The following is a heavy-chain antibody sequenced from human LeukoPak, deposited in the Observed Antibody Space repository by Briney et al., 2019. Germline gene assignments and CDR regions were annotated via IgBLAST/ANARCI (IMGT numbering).Heavy chain of an antibody. Sequence: GDSLRLSCAASGFTFSRYWMHWVRQAPGKGLVWVSRINSDESSITYADSVKGRFTISRDNAENTLYLQMNSLRAEDTAVYYCAKEGLFCGGDCLASDYFDYWGQGTLVTVSS. CDR1: GFTFSRYW. CDR2: INSDESSI. CDR3: AKEGLFCGGDCLASDYFDY. V-gene: IGHV3-74*03. D-gene: IGHD2-21*02. J-gene: IGHJ4*02.